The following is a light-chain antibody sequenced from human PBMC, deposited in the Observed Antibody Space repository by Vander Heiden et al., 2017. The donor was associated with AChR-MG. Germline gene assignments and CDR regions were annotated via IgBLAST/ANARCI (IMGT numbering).Light chain of an antibody. CDR1: SGSVSTGYY. J-gene: IGLJ3*02. V-gene: IGLV8-61*01. Sequence: QTVVTQVPSFSVSPGGTVTLTCGLSSGSVSTGYYPSWYQQTPGQAPRTLIYTTNTRSSGVPDRFSGAILGNKAALTITGAQADDESDYYCVRYIGSGIWVFGGGTKLTVL. CDR3: VRYIGSGIWV. CDR2: TTN.